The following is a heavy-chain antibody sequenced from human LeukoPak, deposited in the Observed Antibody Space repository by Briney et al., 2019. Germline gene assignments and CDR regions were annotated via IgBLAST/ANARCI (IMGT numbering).Heavy chain of an antibody. CDR3: AHSGTVTSPHDAFDV. J-gene: IGHJ3*01. Sequence: ESGPTLVNPTQTLTLTCTFSGFSLSSSGVGVGWIRQPPVKALEWLALIYWDDDNRYSPSLKSRLTITKDTSKNQVVLTLTNMDPVDTGTYYCAHSGTVTSPHDAFDVWGQGTMVTVSS. CDR2: IYWDDDN. V-gene: IGHV2-5*02. D-gene: IGHD4-17*01. CDR1: GFSLSSSGVG.